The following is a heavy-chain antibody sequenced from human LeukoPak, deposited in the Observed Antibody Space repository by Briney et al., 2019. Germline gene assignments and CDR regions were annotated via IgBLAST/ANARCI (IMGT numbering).Heavy chain of an antibody. CDR1: GGSMNGFC. V-gene: IGHV4-4*07. CDR3: ARDGYGGLPDFDY. J-gene: IGHJ4*02. D-gene: IGHD5-12*01. CDR2: IYASGTT. Sequence: SETQSLTCTVSGGSMNGFCWSWIRQPAGKGLEWIGRIYASGTTNYNPSLKSRVTLSLDTSKKQFSLKLRSVTAADTAVYYCARDGYGGLPDFDYWGQGTLVTVSS.